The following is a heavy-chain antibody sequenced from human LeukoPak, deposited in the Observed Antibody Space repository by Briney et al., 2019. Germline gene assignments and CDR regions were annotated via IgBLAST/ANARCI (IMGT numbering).Heavy chain of an antibody. Sequence: GGSLRLSCAASGFTFRNYNMNWVRQAPGKGLEWVSYISGSSSMIYYADSVKGRFTISRDIAKNSLYLQMNSLRAEDTGVYYCAREASYSSSWATFDYWGQGTLVTVSS. V-gene: IGHV3-48*01. D-gene: IGHD6-13*01. CDR3: AREASYSSSWATFDY. CDR1: GFTFRNYN. CDR2: ISGSSSMI. J-gene: IGHJ4*02.